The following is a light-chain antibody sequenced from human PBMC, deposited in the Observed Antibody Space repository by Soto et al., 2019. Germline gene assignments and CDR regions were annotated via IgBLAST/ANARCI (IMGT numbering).Light chain of an antibody. CDR3: LQHNDYPPT. CDR1: QDIRND. V-gene: IGKV1-17*01. Sequence: DIPMTQSPSSLSASVGDRVTITCRASQDIRNDLGWFQQNPGKAPKRLIYAASSLQSGVPSRFSGSGSGTEFTLTISSLQPEDYATYYCLQHNDYPPTFGQGTKVEI. J-gene: IGKJ1*01. CDR2: AAS.